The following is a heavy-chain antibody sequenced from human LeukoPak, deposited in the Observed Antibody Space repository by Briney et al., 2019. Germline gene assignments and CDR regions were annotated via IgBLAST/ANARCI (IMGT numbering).Heavy chain of an antibody. Sequence: SETLSLTCTVSGGSISSYYWSWIRQPPGKGLEWIGYIYYSGSTNYNPSLKSRVTISVDTSKNQFSLKLSSVTAADTAVYYCARAPLYYDSLTGYYRYYYYGMDVWGQVTTVNVSS. V-gene: IGHV4-59*01. CDR1: GGSISSYY. J-gene: IGHJ6*02. CDR3: ARAPLYYDSLTGYYRYYYYGMDV. D-gene: IGHD3-9*01. CDR2: IYYSGST.